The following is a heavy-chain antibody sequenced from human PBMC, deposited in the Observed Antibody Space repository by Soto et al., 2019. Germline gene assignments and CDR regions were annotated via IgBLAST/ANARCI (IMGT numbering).Heavy chain of an antibody. CDR1: GFTFSSYA. Sequence: GGSLRLSSAASGFTFSSYAMSWVRQAPGKGLEWVSAISGSGGSTYYADSVKGRFTISRDNSKNTLYLQMNSLRAEDTAVYYCAKASGIAVAGTTGHYWGQGTLVTVSS. V-gene: IGHV3-23*01. J-gene: IGHJ4*02. CDR3: AKASGIAVAGTTGHY. D-gene: IGHD6-19*01. CDR2: ISGSGGST.